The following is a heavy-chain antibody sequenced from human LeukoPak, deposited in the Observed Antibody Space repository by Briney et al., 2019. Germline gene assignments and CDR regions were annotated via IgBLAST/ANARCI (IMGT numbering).Heavy chain of an antibody. Sequence: GGSLRLSCAASGFTFSSYSVNWVRQAPGKGLEWVSSISSSSSYIYYADSVKGRFTISRDNAKNSLYLQMNSLRAEDTAVYYCARDRPPTCYMDVWGKGTTVTVSS. V-gene: IGHV3-21*01. J-gene: IGHJ6*03. CDR3: ARDRPPTCYMDV. D-gene: IGHD6-6*01. CDR2: ISSSSSYI. CDR1: GFTFSSYS.